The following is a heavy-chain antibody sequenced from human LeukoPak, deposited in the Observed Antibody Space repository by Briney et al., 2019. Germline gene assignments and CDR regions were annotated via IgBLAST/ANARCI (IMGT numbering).Heavy chain of an antibody. J-gene: IGHJ4*02. V-gene: IGHV4-61*02. Sequence: SQTLSLTCTVSGGSISSGSYYWSWIRQPAGKGLEWIGRIYTSGSTYYNPSLKSRATTSVDTSKNQFSLKLSSVTAADTAVYYCARRSITIFGVVKRDYWGQGTLVTVSS. D-gene: IGHD3-3*01. CDR2: IYTSGST. CDR3: ARRSITIFGVVKRDY. CDR1: GGSISSGSYY.